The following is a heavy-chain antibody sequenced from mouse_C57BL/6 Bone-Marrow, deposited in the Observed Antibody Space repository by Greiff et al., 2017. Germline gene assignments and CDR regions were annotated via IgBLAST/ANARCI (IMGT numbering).Heavy chain of an antibody. Sequence: EVNVVESEGGLVQPGSSMKLSCTASGFTFSDYYMAWVRQVPEKGLEWVANINYDGSSTYYLDSLKSRFIISRDNAKNILYLQMSSLKSEDTATYYCARGGYYYGSSYFDVWGTGTTVTVSS. D-gene: IGHD1-1*01. CDR1: GFTFSDYY. CDR2: INYDGSST. J-gene: IGHJ1*03. CDR3: ARGGYYYGSSYFDV. V-gene: IGHV5-16*01.